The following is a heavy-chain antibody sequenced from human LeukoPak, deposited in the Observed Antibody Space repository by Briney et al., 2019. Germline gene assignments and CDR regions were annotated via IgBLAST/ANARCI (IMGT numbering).Heavy chain of an antibody. CDR3: ARERGYSGYDLDY. CDR2: IKQDGSEK. Sequence: PGGSLRLSCAASGFTFSSYWMSWVRQAPGKGLEWVANIKQDGSEKYYVDSVKGRFTISRDNAKNSLYLQMNSLRAEDTAVYYCARERGYSGYDLDYWGQGTLVTVSS. J-gene: IGHJ4*02. V-gene: IGHV3-7*01. D-gene: IGHD5-12*01. CDR1: GFTFSSYW.